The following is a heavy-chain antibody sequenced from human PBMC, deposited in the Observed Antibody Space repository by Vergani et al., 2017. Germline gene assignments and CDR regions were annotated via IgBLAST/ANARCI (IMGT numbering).Heavy chain of an antibody. Sequence: QVQLVQSGAEVKKPGASVKVSCKASGYTFTSYGISWVRQAPGQGLEWMGRIIPILGIANYAQKFQGRVTITADKSTSTAYMELSSLRSEDTAAYYCARDNPFSQYLRFLEWPEKTYYYYCMDVWGQGTTVTVSS. V-gene: IGHV1-69*04. CDR3: ARDNPFSQYLRFLEWPEKTYYYYCMDV. CDR2: IIPILGIA. CDR1: GYTFTSYG. D-gene: IGHD3-3*01. J-gene: IGHJ6*02.